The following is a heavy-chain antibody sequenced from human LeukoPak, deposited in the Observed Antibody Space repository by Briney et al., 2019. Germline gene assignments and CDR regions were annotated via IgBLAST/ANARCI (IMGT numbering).Heavy chain of an antibody. V-gene: IGHV3-74*01. CDR2: XKSDGSDI. CDR1: GFTFSSYW. CDR3: AKDLEWELRGWGFDY. D-gene: IGHD1-26*01. Sequence: PGGSLRLSCAASGFTFSSYWMHWVRQAPGKGXXXXXXXKSDGSDIIYADSVKGRFTISTDNAKNSLYLQMNSLRAEDTALYYCAKDLEWELRGWGFDYWGQGTLVTVSS. J-gene: IGHJ4*02.